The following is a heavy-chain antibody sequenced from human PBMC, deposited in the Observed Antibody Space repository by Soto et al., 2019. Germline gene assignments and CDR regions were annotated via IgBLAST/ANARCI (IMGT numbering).Heavy chain of an antibody. CDR1: GGTFSSYA. CDR3: AIYQGSGKWELLPSGAFDI. D-gene: IGHD1-26*01. V-gene: IGHV1-69*13. Sequence: GASVKVSCKASGGTFSSYAISWVRQAPGQGLEWMGGIILMFGTANYAQKLQGRVTISADESTSTAYMELSSLRSEDTAVYYCAIYQGSGKWELLPSGAFDIWGQGTMVTVSS. J-gene: IGHJ3*02. CDR2: IILMFGTA.